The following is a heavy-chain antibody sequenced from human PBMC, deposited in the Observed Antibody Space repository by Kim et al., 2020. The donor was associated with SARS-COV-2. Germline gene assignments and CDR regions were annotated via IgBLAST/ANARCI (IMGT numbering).Heavy chain of an antibody. CDR2: ISWNSGSI. V-gene: IGHV3-9*01. Sequence: GGSLRLSCAASGFTFDDYAMHWVRQAPGKGLEWVSGISWNSGSIGYADSVKGRFTISRDNAKNSLYLQMNSLRAEDTALYYCAKEVYDSSGYHDYWGQGTLVTVSS. J-gene: IGHJ4*02. CDR3: AKEVYDSSGYHDY. D-gene: IGHD3-22*01. CDR1: GFTFDDYA.